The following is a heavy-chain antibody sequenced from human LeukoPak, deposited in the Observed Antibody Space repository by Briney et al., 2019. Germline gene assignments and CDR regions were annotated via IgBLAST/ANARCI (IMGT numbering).Heavy chain of an antibody. J-gene: IGHJ4*02. CDR1: GGSIRSYY. D-gene: IGHD3-22*01. Sequence: PSETLSLTCSVSGGSIRSYYWSWIRQPPGKGLEWIGYIYYSGSTNYNPSLKSRVTISVDASKNQFSLRLSSVTAADTAVYYCARVISGYYSIVFDYWGQGTLVTVSS. V-gene: IGHV4-59*01. CDR3: ARVISGYYSIVFDY. CDR2: IYYSGST.